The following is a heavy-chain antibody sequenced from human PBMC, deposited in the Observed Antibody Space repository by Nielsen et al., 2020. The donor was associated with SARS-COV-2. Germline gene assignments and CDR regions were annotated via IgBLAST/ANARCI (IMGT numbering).Heavy chain of an antibody. CDR2: ISYDGSNK. V-gene: IGHV3-30*18. CDR1: GFTFSSYG. CDR3: AEDSVEDGSGSYKGFYYGMDV. J-gene: IGHJ6*02. Sequence: GESLKISCAASGFTFSSYGMHWVRQAPGKGLEWVAVISYDGSNKYYADSVKGRFTISRDNSKNMLYLQMNSLRAEDTAVYYCAEDSVEDGSGSYKGFYYGMDVWGQGTTVTVSS. D-gene: IGHD3-10*01.